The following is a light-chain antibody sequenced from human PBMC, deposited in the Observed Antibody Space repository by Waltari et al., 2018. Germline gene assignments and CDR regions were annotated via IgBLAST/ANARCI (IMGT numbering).Light chain of an antibody. V-gene: IGLV1-51*01. CDR1: TSNIGNYY. J-gene: IGLJ1*01. CDR3: GTWDSSLDSYV. CDR2: DNK. Sequence: QSVLTQPPSVSAAPGQKVTVSCSGTTSNIGNYYVSWYQHLPGTAPKLLIFDNKQRPSGIPELFSVSKSGTSATLGITGLQTGDEADYYCGTWDSSLDSYVFGSGSKVTVL.